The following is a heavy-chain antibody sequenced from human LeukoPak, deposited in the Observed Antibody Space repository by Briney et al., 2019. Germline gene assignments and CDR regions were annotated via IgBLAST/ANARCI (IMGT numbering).Heavy chain of an antibody. CDR1: GFTFSSYA. J-gene: IGHJ4*02. V-gene: IGHV3-15*06. CDR3: TTDPFYDSAGFAF. D-gene: IGHD5/OR15-5a*01. CDR2: IETKAHGGTT. Sequence: PGGSLRLSCSASGFTFSSYAINWVRQAPGKRLEWVGRIETKAHGGTTKYAAPVTGRFTISRDDSKNTLYLQMSSLKTEDTAVYYCTTDPFYDSAGFAFWGQGTLVTVS.